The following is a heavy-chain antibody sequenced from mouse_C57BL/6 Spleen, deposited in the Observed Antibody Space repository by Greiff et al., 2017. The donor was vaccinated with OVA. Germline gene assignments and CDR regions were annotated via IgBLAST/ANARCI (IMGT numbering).Heavy chain of an antibody. J-gene: IGHJ4*01. D-gene: IGHD3-1*01. CDR2: IYPGDGDT. Sequence: QVQLKQSGPELVKPGASVKISCKASGYAFSSSWMNWVKQRPGKGLEWIGRIYPGDGDTNYNGKFKGKATLTADKSSSTAYMQLSSLTSEDSAVYFCARRGATGYAMDYWGLGTSVTVSS. CDR3: ARRGATGYAMDY. CDR1: GYAFSSSW. V-gene: IGHV1-82*01.